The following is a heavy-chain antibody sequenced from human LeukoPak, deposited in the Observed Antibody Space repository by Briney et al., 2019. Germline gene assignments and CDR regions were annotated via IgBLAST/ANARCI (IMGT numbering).Heavy chain of an antibody. V-gene: IGHV3-23*01. CDR2: IGSRGVSA. Sequence: GGSLRLSCAGSGFTFSDYAMSWVRQAPGKGLEWVSAIGSRGVSAYYADSVKGRFSISRDNSKNTVYLQMNSLRAGDTAVYFCAKGIGRTGSSGNLDFRRSVGWDAFDVWGQGTLVTVSS. D-gene: IGHD3-10*01. CDR3: AKGIGRTGSSGNLDFRRSVGWDAFDV. J-gene: IGHJ3*01. CDR1: GFTFSDYA.